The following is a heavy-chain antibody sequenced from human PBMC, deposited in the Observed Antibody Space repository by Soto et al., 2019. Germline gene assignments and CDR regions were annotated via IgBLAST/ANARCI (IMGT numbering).Heavy chain of an antibody. CDR1: GGSISSSSYY. J-gene: IGHJ4*02. Sequence: SETLSLTCTVSGGSISSSSYYWGWIRQPPGKGLEWIGSIYYSGSTYYNPSLKSRVTISVDTYKNQFSLKLSSVTAADTAVYYCARHPRSSSGWPFDYWGQGTLVTVSS. CDR3: ARHPRSSSGWPFDY. CDR2: IYYSGST. V-gene: IGHV4-39*01. D-gene: IGHD6-6*01.